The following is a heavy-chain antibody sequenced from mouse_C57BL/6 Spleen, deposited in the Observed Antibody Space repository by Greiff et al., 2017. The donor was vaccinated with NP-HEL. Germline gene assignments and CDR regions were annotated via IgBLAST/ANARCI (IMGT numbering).Heavy chain of an antibody. Sequence: EVQLVESGGGLVQPKGSLKLSCAASGFTFNTYAMHWVRQAPGKGLDWVARIRSKSSNYATYYADSVKDRFTISRDDSQSMLYLQMNNLKTEDTAMYYCVRAPDYYGSPYYFDYWGQGTTLTVSS. CDR3: VRAPDYYGSPYYFDY. CDR2: IRSKSSNYAT. J-gene: IGHJ2*01. V-gene: IGHV10-3*01. CDR1: GFTFNTYA. D-gene: IGHD1-1*01.